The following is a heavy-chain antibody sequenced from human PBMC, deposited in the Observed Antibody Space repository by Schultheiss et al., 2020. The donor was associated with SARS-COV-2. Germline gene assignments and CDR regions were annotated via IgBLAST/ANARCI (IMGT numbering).Heavy chain of an antibody. V-gene: IGHV4-61*01. CDR2: IYYSGST. CDR3: ARDKYGSGSYYKRYYYYGMDV. CDR1: GGSVNSGSYY. Sequence: SETLSLTCTVSGGSVNSGSYYWSWIRQPPGKGLEWIGYIYYSGSTNYNPSLKSRVTISVDMSKNQFSLKLSPVTAADTAVYYCARDKYGSGSYYKRYYYYGMDVWGQGTTVTVSS. J-gene: IGHJ6*02. D-gene: IGHD3-10*01.